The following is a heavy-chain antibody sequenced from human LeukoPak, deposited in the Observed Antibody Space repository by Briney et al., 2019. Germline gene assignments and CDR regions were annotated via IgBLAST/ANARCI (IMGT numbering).Heavy chain of an antibody. CDR2: MSGNGEST. V-gene: IGHV3-23*01. J-gene: IGHJ5*02. Sequence: GGSLRLSCAASGLTFRNYAMSWVRQAPGKGLEWVSAMSGNGESTDYADSVKGRFTISRDNSKNTLHLQMNSLRVEDTASYYCALYNTSFWFDPWGQGTLVTVS. D-gene: IGHD3-10*01. CDR1: GLTFRNYA. CDR3: ALYNTSFWFDP.